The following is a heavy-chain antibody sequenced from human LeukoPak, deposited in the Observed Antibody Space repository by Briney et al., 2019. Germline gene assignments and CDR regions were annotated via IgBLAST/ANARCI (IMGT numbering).Heavy chain of an antibody. Sequence: GGSLRLSCAASGFTFDDYGMSWVRQAPGKGLEWVSGLNWNGGSTGYADSVKGRFTISRDNAKNSLYLQMNSLRAEDTAVYYCARGYAPYYDSSGYTAGGQGTLVTVSS. CDR1: GFTFDDYG. CDR2: LNWNGGST. V-gene: IGHV3-20*04. D-gene: IGHD3-22*01. CDR3: ARGYAPYYDSSGYTA. J-gene: IGHJ4*02.